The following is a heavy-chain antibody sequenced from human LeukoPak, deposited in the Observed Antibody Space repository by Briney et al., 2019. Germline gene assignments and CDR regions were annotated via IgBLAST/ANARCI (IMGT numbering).Heavy chain of an antibody. CDR2: ISAYNGNT. D-gene: IGHD3-22*01. Sequence: ASVKVSCKASGYTFTSYGIRWVRQAPGQGLEWMGWISAYNGNTNYAQKLQGRVTMTTDTSTSTAYMELRSLRSDDTAVYYCARTYYYDSSGYYYLNWFDPWGQGTLVTVSS. CDR1: GYTFTSYG. J-gene: IGHJ5*02. V-gene: IGHV1-18*01. CDR3: ARTYYYDSSGYYYLNWFDP.